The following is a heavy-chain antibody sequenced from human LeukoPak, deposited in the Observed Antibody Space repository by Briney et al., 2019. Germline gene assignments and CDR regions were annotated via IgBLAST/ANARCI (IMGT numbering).Heavy chain of an antibody. Sequence: ASVKVSCTPSGYTFTSYGISWVRQAPGQGLEWMGWISAYNGNTNYAHKLQGRVTMTTDTSTSTAYMELRSLRSDDTVVYYCARDRGSGYYLDAFDIWGQGTMVTVSS. CDR2: ISAYNGNT. CDR1: GYTFTSYG. D-gene: IGHD3-22*01. V-gene: IGHV1-18*01. J-gene: IGHJ3*02. CDR3: ARDRGSGYYLDAFDI.